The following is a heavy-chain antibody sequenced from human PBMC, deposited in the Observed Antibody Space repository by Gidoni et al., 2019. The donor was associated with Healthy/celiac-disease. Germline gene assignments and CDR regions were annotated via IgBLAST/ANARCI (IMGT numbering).Heavy chain of an antibody. CDR3: ARGYGDYPFDY. Sequence: EVQLVESGGGLVRPGGSLRLSCAASGFTFSSYSMIWVRQAPGKGLEWVSSMSSSSSYIYYADSVKGRFTISRDNAKNSLYLQMNSLRAEDTAVYYCARGYGDYPFDYWGQGTLVTVSS. V-gene: IGHV3-21*01. CDR2: MSSSSSYI. CDR1: GFTFSSYS. J-gene: IGHJ4*02. D-gene: IGHD4-17*01.